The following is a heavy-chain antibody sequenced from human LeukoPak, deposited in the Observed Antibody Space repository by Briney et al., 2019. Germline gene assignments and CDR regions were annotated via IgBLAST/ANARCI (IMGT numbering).Heavy chain of an antibody. CDR3: TNEYYSFSNNHSLYYYYLDA. CDR2: IDYSGRRR. D-gene: IGHD3-10*01. J-gene: IGHJ6*03. V-gene: IGHV3-30*02. CDR1: TLLLAVSD. Sequence: GGSLRLSCAVSTLLLAVSDIHCVSQAPGKGLEWVAFIDYSGRRRHYGDSVKGRFIISRDDSKNTVSLAMSGLRTEDTAVYYCTNEYYSFSNNHSLYYYYLDAWGSGTTVIVSS.